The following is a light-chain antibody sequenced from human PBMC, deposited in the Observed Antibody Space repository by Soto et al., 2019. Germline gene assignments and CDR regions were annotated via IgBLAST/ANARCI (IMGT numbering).Light chain of an antibody. CDR2: EDN. J-gene: IGLJ3*02. CDR3: QSYDSTNKGVV. Sequence: NFMLTQPQSVSESPGKTVTISCTRSSGSIGSNYVQWYQQRPGSGPTIVIYEDNHRPSGVPDRFSGSIDSSSNSASLAISGLKTEDEADYYCQSYDSTNKGVVFGGGTKLTVL. CDR1: SGSIGSNY. V-gene: IGLV6-57*04.